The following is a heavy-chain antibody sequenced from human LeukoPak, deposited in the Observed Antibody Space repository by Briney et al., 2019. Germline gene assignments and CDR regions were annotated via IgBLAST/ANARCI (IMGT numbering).Heavy chain of an antibody. J-gene: IGHJ6*02. D-gene: IGHD3-22*01. CDR3: ARASGRYYDSLYYGMDV. Sequence: GGSLRLSCAASGFTFSSYDMHWVRQATGKGLEWVSAIGTAGDTYYPGSVKGRFTISRGNAKNSLYLQMNSLRAGDTAVYYCARASGRYYDSLYYGMDVWGQGTTVTVSS. CDR2: IGTAGDT. CDR1: GFTFSSYD. V-gene: IGHV3-13*01.